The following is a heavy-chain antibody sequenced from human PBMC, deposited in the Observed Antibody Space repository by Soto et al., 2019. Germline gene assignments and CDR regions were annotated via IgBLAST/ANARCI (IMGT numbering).Heavy chain of an antibody. J-gene: IGHJ4*02. Sequence: SETLSLTCAVYGGSFSGYYWSWIRQPPGKGLEWIGEINHCGSTNYNPSLKSRVTLSVDTSKNQFSLKLSSVTAADTAVYYCARGSWNWNLRYFDYWGQGTLVTVS. D-gene: IGHD1-7*01. CDR3: ARGSWNWNLRYFDY. V-gene: IGHV4-34*01. CDR1: GGSFSGYY. CDR2: INHCGST.